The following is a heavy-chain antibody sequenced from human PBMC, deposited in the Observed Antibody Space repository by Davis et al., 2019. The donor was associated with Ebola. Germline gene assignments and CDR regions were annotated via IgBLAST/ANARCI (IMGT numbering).Heavy chain of an antibody. Sequence: HTGGSLRLSCAASEFTFSSYWMHWVRQAPGKGLVWVSRINSDGRTTAYADSVKGRFTISRDNSKNTLYLQMNSLRAEDTAVYYCARGDGYNYWDYWGQGTLVTVSS. V-gene: IGHV3-74*01. D-gene: IGHD5-24*01. CDR2: INSDGRTT. CDR1: EFTFSSYW. CDR3: ARGDGYNYWDY. J-gene: IGHJ4*02.